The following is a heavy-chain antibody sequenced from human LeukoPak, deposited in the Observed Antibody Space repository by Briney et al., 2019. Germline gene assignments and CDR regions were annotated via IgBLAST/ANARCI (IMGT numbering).Heavy chain of an antibody. V-gene: IGHV1-18*01. J-gene: IGHJ6*03. CDR3: ARGETSIYYYYMDV. Sequence: ASVKVSCKASGYTFTSYGIYWVRQAPGQGLEWMGWISAYKGNTNYAQKLQGRVTMTTDTSTSTAYMELRSLRSDDTAVYYCARGETSIYYYYMDVWGKGTTVTVSS. CDR2: ISAYKGNT. D-gene: IGHD2/OR15-2a*01. CDR1: GYTFTSYG.